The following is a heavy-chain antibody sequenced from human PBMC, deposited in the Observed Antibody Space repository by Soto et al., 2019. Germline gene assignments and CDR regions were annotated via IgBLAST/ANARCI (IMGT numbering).Heavy chain of an antibody. V-gene: IGHV2-5*01. CDR1: GFSLSTSGVG. J-gene: IGHJ4*02. D-gene: IGHD6-13*01. CDR3: AHRLSSWLHHPAYYFDY. CDR2: IYWNDDK. Sequence: GSGPTLVNPTQTLTLTCTFSGFSLSTSGVGVGWIRQPPGKALEWLALIYWNDDKRYSPSLKSRLTITKDTSKNQVVLTMTNMDPVDTATYYCAHRLSSWLHHPAYYFDYWGQGTLVTVSS.